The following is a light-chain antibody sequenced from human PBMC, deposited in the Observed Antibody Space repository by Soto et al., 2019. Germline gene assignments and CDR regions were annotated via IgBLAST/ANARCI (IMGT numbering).Light chain of an antibody. J-gene: IGLJ2*01. Sequence: QSVLTQPASVSGSPGQSITISCTGTSSDIGSYNLVSWYQQHPGKAPELMIYEGSKRPSGVSNRFSGSKSGNTASLTISGLQAEDEADYYCCSYGGSSTFVVFGGGTTLTVL. CDR3: CSYGGSSTFVV. CDR1: SSDIGSYNL. CDR2: EGS. V-gene: IGLV2-23*03.